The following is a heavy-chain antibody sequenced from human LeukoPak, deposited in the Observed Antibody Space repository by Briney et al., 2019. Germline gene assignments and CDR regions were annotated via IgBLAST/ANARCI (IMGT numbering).Heavy chain of an antibody. D-gene: IGHD6-6*01. CDR1: GFTFSSYS. J-gene: IGHJ4*02. CDR3: ARDIHGGVYSSSSFDY. Sequence: GGSLRLSCAASGFTFSSYSMNWVRQAPGKGLEWVSSISSSSSYIYYADSVKGRFTISRDNAKNSLYLQMSSLRAEDTAVYYCARDIHGGVYSSSSFDYWGQGTLVTVSS. V-gene: IGHV3-21*01. CDR2: ISSSSSYI.